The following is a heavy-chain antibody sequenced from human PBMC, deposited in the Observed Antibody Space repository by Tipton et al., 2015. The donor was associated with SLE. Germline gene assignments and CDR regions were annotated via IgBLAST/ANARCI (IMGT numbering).Heavy chain of an antibody. Sequence: SLRLSCSASAFSITSYWMTWVRQAPGKGLEWLANIKEDGSDKNYVDSVKGRLTVSRDNAKNALYLQMSSLTAEDTAMYFCARGPNWGLDDAFDIWGQGTMVSVSS. CDR1: AFSITSYW. CDR2: IKEDGSDK. CDR3: ARGPNWGLDDAFDI. D-gene: IGHD7-27*01. V-gene: IGHV3-7*01. J-gene: IGHJ3*02.